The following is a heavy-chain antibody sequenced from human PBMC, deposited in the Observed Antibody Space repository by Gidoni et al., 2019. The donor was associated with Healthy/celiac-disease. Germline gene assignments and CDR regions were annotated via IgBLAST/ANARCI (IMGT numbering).Heavy chain of an antibody. Sequence: EVQLVESGGGLVQPGGSLRPSCAASGFTFSSYWMHWVRQAPGKGLVWVSRINSDGSSTSYAHSVKGRFTISRDNAKNTLYLQMNSLRAEDTAVYYCASQPTYYYYGMDVWGKGTTVTVSS. CDR1: GFTFSSYW. V-gene: IGHV3-74*01. J-gene: IGHJ6*04. CDR2: INSDGSST. CDR3: ASQPTYYYYGMDV.